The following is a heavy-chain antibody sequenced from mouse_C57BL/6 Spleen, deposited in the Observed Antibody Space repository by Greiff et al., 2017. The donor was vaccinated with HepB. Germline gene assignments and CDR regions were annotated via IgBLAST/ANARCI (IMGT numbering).Heavy chain of an antibody. V-gene: IGHV1-47*01. Sequence: VMLVESGAELVKPGASVKMSCKASGYTFTTYPIEWMKQNHGKSLEWIGNFHPYNDDTKYNEKFKGKATLTVEKSSSTVYLELSRLTSDDSAVYYCARKVPYGSSFFFDYWGQGTTLTVSS. CDR2: FHPYNDDT. D-gene: IGHD1-1*01. CDR1: GYTFTTYP. J-gene: IGHJ2*01. CDR3: ARKVPYGSSFFFDY.